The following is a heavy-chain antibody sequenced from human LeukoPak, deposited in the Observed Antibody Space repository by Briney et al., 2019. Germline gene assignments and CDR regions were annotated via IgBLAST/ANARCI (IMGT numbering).Heavy chain of an antibody. CDR1: EFTFSSYS. V-gene: IGHV3-64D*06. CDR3: LARPDAYDI. Sequence: PGGSLRLSCAASEFTFSSYSMNWVRQAPGKGLEYVSGISKNGDSTYYADSVKGRFTISRDNSKNTLYFQMSSLRTEDTAVYYCLARPDAYDIWGQGTMVTVSS. J-gene: IGHJ3*02. CDR2: ISKNGDST.